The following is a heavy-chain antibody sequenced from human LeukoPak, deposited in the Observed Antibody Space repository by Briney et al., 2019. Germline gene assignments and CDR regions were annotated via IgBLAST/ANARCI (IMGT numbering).Heavy chain of an antibody. V-gene: IGHV1-2*06. CDR3: ARGPPRYCSSTSCYVPYAFDI. Sequence: ASVKVSCKASEYTFTDYYMHWVRQAPGQGLEWMGRIHPNSGGTNYAQKFQGRVTMTRDTSISTAYMELSRLRSDDTAVYYCARGPPRYCSSTSCYVPYAFDIWGQGTMVTVSS. J-gene: IGHJ3*02. CDR1: EYTFTDYY. CDR2: IHPNSGGT. D-gene: IGHD2-2*01.